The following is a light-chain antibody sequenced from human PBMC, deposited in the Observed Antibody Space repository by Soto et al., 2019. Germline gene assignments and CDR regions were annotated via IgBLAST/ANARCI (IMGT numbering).Light chain of an antibody. Sequence: DIQMTQSPSTLSASVGDGVTITCRASQNISVWLAWYQQRPGKAPKFLIYDASNLETGVPSRFSGSGSGTEFTLTTRSLQPDDFATYDCQQYDSSSPTFGQGTTVEIK. CDR3: QQYDSSSPT. J-gene: IGKJ2*01. CDR2: DAS. CDR1: QNISVW. V-gene: IGKV1-5*01.